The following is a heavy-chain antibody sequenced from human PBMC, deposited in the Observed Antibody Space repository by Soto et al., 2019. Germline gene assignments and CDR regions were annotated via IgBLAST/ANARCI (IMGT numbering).Heavy chain of an antibody. CDR2: ISISGGNT. D-gene: IGHD4-17*01. J-gene: IGHJ4*02. CDR1: GLPFSSHA. V-gene: IGHV3-23*01. CDR3: ANEIRPNDY. Sequence: EVQLLESGGGLVQPGGSLRLSCAASGLPFSSHAMSWVRQAPGKGLEWVSSISISGGNTYYADSVRGRFTISRDNSKNTWYLHMNSLTAEDTAIYYCANEIRPNDYWGQGTLVTVSS.